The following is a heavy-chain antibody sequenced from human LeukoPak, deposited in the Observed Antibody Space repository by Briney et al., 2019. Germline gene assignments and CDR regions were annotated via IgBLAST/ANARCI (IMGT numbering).Heavy chain of an antibody. J-gene: IGHJ6*02. CDR3: ARDLGPSHYYGMDV. Sequence: SETLSLTCTVSGGSISSSSCYWGRIRQPTGKGLEWIGSIYYSGSTYYNPSLKSRVTISVDTSKNQFSLKLSSVTAADTAVYYCARDLGPSHYYGMDVWGQGTTVTVSS. CDR1: GGSISSSSCY. D-gene: IGHD7-27*01. CDR2: IYYSGST. V-gene: IGHV4-39*02.